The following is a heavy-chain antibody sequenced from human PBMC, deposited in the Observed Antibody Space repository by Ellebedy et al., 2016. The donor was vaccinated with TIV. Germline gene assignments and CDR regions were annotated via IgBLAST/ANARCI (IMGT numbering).Heavy chain of an antibody. CDR1: GFNFRSYW. J-gene: IGHJ5*02. Sequence: GGSLRLSCAASGFNFRSYWMSWVRQAPGKGLEWVANIKQDGSEKYYVDSVKGRFTISRDNVKDSLYLQMNCLRVEDKAVYYCARRASYGDYAVQVNPWFDPWGQGTLVTVSS. V-gene: IGHV3-7*01. CDR3: ARRASYGDYAVQVNPWFDP. CDR2: IKQDGSEK. D-gene: IGHD4-17*01.